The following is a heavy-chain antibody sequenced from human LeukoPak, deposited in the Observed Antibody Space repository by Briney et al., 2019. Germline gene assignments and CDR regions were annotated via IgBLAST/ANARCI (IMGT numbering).Heavy chain of an antibody. D-gene: IGHD6-19*01. CDR1: GYMFTGYY. J-gene: IGHJ6*03. CDR2: INPNSGGT. V-gene: IGHV1-2*02. CDR3: ARVVAVTGTPVYYMDV. Sequence: ASVTVSCKASGYMFTGYYMHWVRQAPGQGLEWMGWINPNSGGTNYAQKFQGRVTMTRDTSISTAYMDLSRLRSDDTAVYYCARVVAVTGTPVYYMDVWGKGTTVTVSS.